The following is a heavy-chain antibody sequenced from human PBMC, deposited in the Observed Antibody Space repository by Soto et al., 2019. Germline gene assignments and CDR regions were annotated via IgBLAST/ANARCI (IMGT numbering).Heavy chain of an antibody. CDR3: AVVVRTRADFFDY. CDR2: IVPIFGTP. V-gene: IGHV1-69*12. CDR1: GSTFSSYA. J-gene: IGHJ4*02. D-gene: IGHD2-15*01. Sequence: VQLVQSGAEVKKPGSSMKVSCKASGSTFSSYAISWVRQAPGQGLEWMGGIVPIFGTPNYAQKFQGRVTISADESTSKAYMELSSLRSEDTAMYYCAVVVRTRADFFDYWGQGPLVTVS.